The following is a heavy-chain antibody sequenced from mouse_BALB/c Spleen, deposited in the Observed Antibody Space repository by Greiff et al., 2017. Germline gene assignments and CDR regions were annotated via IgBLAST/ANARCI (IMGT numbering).Heavy chain of an antibody. CDR1: GYTFTSYY. Sequence: VHLVESGAELVKPGASVKLSCKASGYTFTSYYMYWVKQRPGQGLEWIGEINPSNGGTNFNEKFKSKATLTVDKSSSTAYMQLSSLTSEDSAVYYCTRRGLPLRSAMDDWGQGTSVTVSS. CDR3: TRRGLPLRSAMDD. V-gene: IGHV1S81*02. CDR2: INPSNGGT. J-gene: IGHJ4*01. D-gene: IGHD1-2*01.